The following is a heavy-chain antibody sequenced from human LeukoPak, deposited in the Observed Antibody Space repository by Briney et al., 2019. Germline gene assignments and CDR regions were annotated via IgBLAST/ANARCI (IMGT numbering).Heavy chain of an antibody. D-gene: IGHD3-16*02. Sequence: GGSLRLSCAASGFIFSSYTINWVRQAPGKGLEWVSVIYSGGSTYYADSVRGRFTISRDNSKNTLYLQMNSLRAEDTAVYYCARVSSSTSFDYWGQGTLVTVSS. CDR1: GFIFSSYT. J-gene: IGHJ4*02. V-gene: IGHV3-53*01. CDR2: IYSGGST. CDR3: ARVSSSTSFDY.